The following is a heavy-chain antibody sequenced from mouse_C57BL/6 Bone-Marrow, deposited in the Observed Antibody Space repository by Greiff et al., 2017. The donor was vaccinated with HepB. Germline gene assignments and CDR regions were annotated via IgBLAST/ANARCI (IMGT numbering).Heavy chain of an antibody. CDR3: ASRVYDYDDY. CDR2: IDPANGNT. V-gene: IGHV14-3*01. J-gene: IGHJ2*01. CDR1: GFNINNTY. D-gene: IGHD2-4*01. Sequence: VQLKESVAELVRPGASVKLSCTASGFNINNTYMPWVKQRPEQGLEWIGRIDPANGNTKYAPKFQGKATITADTSSNTAYLQLSSLTSEDTAIYYCASRVYDYDDYWGQGTTLTVSS.